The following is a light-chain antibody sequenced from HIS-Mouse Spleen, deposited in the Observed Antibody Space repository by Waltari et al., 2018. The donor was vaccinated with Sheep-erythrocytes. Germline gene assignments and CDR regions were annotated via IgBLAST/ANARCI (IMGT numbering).Light chain of an antibody. V-gene: IGLV2-11*01. J-gene: IGLJ1*01. Sequence: QSALTQPRSVSGSPGQSVTISCTGTSRDVGGYNYVSWYQQHPGKAPQLMIYDVSKRPSAVPDRFSGSKSGNTASLTISGLQADDEADYYCCSYAGSYNHVFATGTKVTVL. CDR3: CSYAGSYNHV. CDR1: SRDVGGYNY. CDR2: DVS.